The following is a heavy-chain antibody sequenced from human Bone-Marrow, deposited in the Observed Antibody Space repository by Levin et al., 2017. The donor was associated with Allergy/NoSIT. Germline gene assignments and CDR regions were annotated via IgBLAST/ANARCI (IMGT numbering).Heavy chain of an antibody. Sequence: GGSLRLSCAASGMTIDDYAMHWVRQTPGKGLEWVSGISWDSSTTGYAASVKGRFTISRDNANNSLYLQMNSLSLEDTSLYYCAKAMGRLYQLRLGYYSGMDVWGRGTTVTVSS. V-gene: IGHV3-9*01. CDR2: ISWDSSTT. J-gene: IGHJ6*02. CDR1: GMTIDDYA. CDR3: AKAMGRLYQLRLGYYSGMDV. D-gene: IGHD2-2*01.